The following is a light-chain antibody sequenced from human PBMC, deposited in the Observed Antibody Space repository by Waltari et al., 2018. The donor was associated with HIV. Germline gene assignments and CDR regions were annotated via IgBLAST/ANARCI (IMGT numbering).Light chain of an antibody. Sequence: NFMLTQPHSVSESPGQTVTISCTRSSGSIASNYVQRYQQRPGSAPTTVISEDNQRPSGVPDRFSGSIDTSSNSASLSISGLKTEDEADYYCQSYDSSNVVFGGGTKLTVL. CDR3: QSYDSSNVV. J-gene: IGLJ2*01. V-gene: IGLV6-57*03. CDR1: SGSIASNY. CDR2: EDN.